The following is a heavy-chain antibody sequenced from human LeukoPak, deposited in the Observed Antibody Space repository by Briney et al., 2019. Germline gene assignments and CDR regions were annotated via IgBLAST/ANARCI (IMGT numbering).Heavy chain of an antibody. V-gene: IGHV4-34*01. D-gene: IGHD3-10*01. CDR3: ARVPTKTYYYGSGSSRRFDP. J-gene: IGHJ5*02. Sequence: SETLSLTCAVYGGSFSGYYWSWIRQPPGKGLEWIGEINHSGSTNDNPSLKSRVTISVDTSKNQFSLKLSSVTAADTAVYYCARVPTKTYYYGSGSSRRFDPWGQGTLVTVSS. CDR2: INHSGST. CDR1: GGSFSGYY.